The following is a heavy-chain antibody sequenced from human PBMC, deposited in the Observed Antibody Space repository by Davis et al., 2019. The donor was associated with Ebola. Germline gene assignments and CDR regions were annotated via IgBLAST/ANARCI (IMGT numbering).Heavy chain of an antibody. Sequence: ASVKVSCKASGYTFTSYAIHWVRQAPGQRLEWMGWINAGNGNTKYSQKFQGRVTITRDTSASTAYMELSSLRSEDTAVYYCARDQPWGLGGWFDPWGQGTLVTVSS. CDR2: INAGNGNT. V-gene: IGHV1-3*01. D-gene: IGHD1-26*01. J-gene: IGHJ5*02. CDR3: ARDQPWGLGGWFDP. CDR1: GYTFTSYA.